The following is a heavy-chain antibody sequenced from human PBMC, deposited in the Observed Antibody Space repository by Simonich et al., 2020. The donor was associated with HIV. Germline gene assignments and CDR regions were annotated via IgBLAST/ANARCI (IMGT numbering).Heavy chain of an antibody. V-gene: IGHV1-18*01. J-gene: IGHJ6*03. CDR1: GGTFSSYG. Sequence: QVHLMQSGAEVKKPGASVKGSCTASGGTFSSYGISWVRQAPGQGLWWRGRSSEYNDNPNYARKHQGRVTMTTDTSTSTAYMELRSLRSDDTALYYCARHLVEQEYNYASTGPPYYMDVWGKGTTVTVSS. CDR2: SSEYNDNP. CDR3: ARHLVEQEYNYASTGPPYYMDV. D-gene: IGHD3-22*01.